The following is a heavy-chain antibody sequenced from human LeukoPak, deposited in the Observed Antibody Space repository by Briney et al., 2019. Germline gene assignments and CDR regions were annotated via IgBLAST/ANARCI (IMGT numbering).Heavy chain of an antibody. CDR2: IYYSGST. D-gene: IGHD6-19*01. Sequence: PSETLSLTCTVSGGSISSSSYYWGWIRQPPGKGLEWIGSIYYSGSTYYNPSLKSRVTILVDTSKNQFSLKLSSVTAADTAVYYCARVFRSAAGGWYYFDYWGQGTLVTVSS. J-gene: IGHJ4*02. CDR3: ARVFRSAAGGWYYFDY. CDR1: GGSISSSSYY. V-gene: IGHV4-39*07.